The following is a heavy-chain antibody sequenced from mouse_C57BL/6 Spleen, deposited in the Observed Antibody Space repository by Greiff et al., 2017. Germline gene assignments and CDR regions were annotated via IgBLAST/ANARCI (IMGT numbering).Heavy chain of an antibody. CDR1: GYTFTDYE. D-gene: IGHD1-1*01. Sequence: QVQLQQSGAELVRPGASVTLSCKASGYTFTDYEMHWVKQTPVHGLEWIGAIDPETGGTAYNQKFKGKAILTADKSSSTAYMELRSLTSEDSAVYYCTRGGYYYGSSHWYFDVWGTGTTVTVSS. CDR2: IDPETGGT. J-gene: IGHJ1*03. V-gene: IGHV1-15*01. CDR3: TRGGYYYGSSHWYFDV.